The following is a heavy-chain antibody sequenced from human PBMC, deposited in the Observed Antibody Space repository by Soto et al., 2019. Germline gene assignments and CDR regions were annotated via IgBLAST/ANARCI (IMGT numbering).Heavy chain of an antibody. CDR1: GYTFTNFG. CDR2: VTTDKGKT. V-gene: IGHV1-18*01. CDR3: ATRSPAFDY. Sequence: QVQLVQSGPEVKKPGASVKVSCKTSGYTFTNFGISWVRQAPGQGLEWMGWVTTDKGKTTYAQKFQGRVTMTTDTSTRTAYMEMRSLRSDDTAVDYCATRSPAFDYWGQGPLVTVSS. J-gene: IGHJ4*02.